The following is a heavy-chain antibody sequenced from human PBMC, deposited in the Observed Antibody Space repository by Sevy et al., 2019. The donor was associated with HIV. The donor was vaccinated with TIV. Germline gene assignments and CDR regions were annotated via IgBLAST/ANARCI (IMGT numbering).Heavy chain of an antibody. J-gene: IGHJ4*02. Sequence: GGSLRLSCAASGFTFSSYSMNWVRQAPGKGLEWVSSISSSSSYIYYADSVKGRFTISRDNAKNSLYLQMNSLRAEDTAVYYCASATLCGGDGCYIDYWGQGTLVTVSS. CDR2: ISSSSSYI. V-gene: IGHV3-21*01. D-gene: IGHD2-21*02. CDR3: ASATLCGGDGCYIDY. CDR1: GFTFSSYS.